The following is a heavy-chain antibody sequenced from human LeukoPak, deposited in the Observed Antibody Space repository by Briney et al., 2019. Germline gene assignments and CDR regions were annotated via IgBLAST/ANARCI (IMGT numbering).Heavy chain of an antibody. D-gene: IGHD2-15*01. CDR3: ASRDVCSGGTRYGVAY. CDR2: ITGGGGST. Sequence: GGSLRLSCAASGFTFSSLGMQWVRQAPGKGLEWVSHITGGGGSTDYADSVKGRFTISRDNSKNTLYLQMNILRAEDTAVYYCASRDVCSGGTRYGVAYWGQGTLVTVSS. CDR1: GFTFSSLG. J-gene: IGHJ4*02. V-gene: IGHV3-23*01.